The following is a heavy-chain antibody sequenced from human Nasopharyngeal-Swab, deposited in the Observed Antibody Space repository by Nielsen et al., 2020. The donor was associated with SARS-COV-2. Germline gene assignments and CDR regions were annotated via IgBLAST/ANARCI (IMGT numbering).Heavy chain of an antibody. Sequence: GASLKISCAASGFTFSSYGMHWVRQAPGKGLEWVAVISYDGSNKYYADSVKGRFTISRDNSKNTLYLQMNSLRAEDTAVYYCAKGEYCSSTSCYPVSYFDYWGQGTLVTVSS. CDR3: AKGEYCSSTSCYPVSYFDY. CDR1: GFTFSSYG. D-gene: IGHD2-2*01. V-gene: IGHV3-30*18. CDR2: ISYDGSNK. J-gene: IGHJ4*02.